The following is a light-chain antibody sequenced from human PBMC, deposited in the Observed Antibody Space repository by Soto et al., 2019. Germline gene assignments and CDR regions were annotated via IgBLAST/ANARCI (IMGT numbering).Light chain of an antibody. CDR3: QQYDSWPLT. CDR2: GAS. Sequence: EIVMTQSPATLPVSPGEGGTLSCRASQSISGNLAWYQQKPGQAPRLLIYGASTRPTGIPDRFSGSGSGTEFSLTISSLQSEDFAVYYCQQYDSWPLTFGGGTKVDI. J-gene: IGKJ4*01. CDR1: QSISGN. V-gene: IGKV3D-15*01.